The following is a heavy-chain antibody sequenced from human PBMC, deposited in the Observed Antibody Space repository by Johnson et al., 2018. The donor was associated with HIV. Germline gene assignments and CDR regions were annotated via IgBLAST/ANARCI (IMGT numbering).Heavy chain of an antibody. Sequence: VQLVESGGRLIQPGGSLRLSCTASDFTVSSNYMSWVRQAPGKGLEWVSVIYSGGSTYYADSVKGRFTISRDDSKNTLYLQINSLKTDDTGVYYCSREVYQMTAFYIWGQGTVVTVSS. J-gene: IGHJ3*02. CDR2: IYSGGST. V-gene: IGHV3-53*01. CDR3: SREVYQMTAFYI. CDR1: DFTVSSNY. D-gene: IGHD5/OR15-5a*01.